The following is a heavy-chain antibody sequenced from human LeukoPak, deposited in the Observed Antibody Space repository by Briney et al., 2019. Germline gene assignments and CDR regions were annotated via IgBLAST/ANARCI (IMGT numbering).Heavy chain of an antibody. CDR1: GFTFSSYG. V-gene: IGHV3-30*18. Sequence: PGGSLRLSCAASGFTFSSYGMHWVRQAPGKGLEWVAVISYDGSNKYYADSVKGRFTISRDNSKNTLYLQMNSLRAEDTAVYYCAKGTPAPRVYYYCGMDVWGKGTTVTVSS. CDR2: ISYDGSNK. CDR3: AKGTPAPRVYYYCGMDV. J-gene: IGHJ6*04.